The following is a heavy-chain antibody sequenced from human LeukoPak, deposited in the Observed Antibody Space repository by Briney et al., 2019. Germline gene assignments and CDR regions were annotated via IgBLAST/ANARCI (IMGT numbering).Heavy chain of an antibody. D-gene: IGHD1-26*01. CDR1: GFTFEDYV. J-gene: IGHJ4*02. CDR2: ISWNSGSI. Sequence: GGSLRLSCAASGFTFEDYVMHWVRQAPGKGLEWVSGISWNSGSIGYADSVKGRFTISRDNAKNSLYLQMNSLRAEDTALYHCTKDGVGTTKMYYFDYWGQGTLVTASS. V-gene: IGHV3-9*01. CDR3: TKDGVGTTKMYYFDY.